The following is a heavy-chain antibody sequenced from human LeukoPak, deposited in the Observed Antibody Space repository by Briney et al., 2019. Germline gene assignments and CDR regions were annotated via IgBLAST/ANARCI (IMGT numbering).Heavy chain of an antibody. CDR2: IYWDDDK. J-gene: IGHJ4*02. Sequence: SGPTLVNPTQTLTLTCTFSGFSLSTSGVGVGWIRQPPGKALEWLALIYWDDDKRYSPSLKNRLTITKDTSKNQVVLTMTSMDPVDTATYYCAHNAELLVMATSFDYWGQGTLVTVSS. CDR3: AHNAELLVMATSFDY. V-gene: IGHV2-5*02. CDR1: GFSLSTSGVG. D-gene: IGHD5-24*01.